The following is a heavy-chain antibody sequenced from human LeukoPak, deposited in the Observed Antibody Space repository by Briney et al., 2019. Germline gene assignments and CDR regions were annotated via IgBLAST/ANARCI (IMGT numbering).Heavy chain of an antibody. Sequence: ASVKVSCKASGDTFTGYYMHWVRQAPGQGFEWVGWINPNTGCTNYAQKFQGRVTMTRDTSISTAYMELSRLRSDDTAVYYCARDRNRELRAADAFDIWGEGTMVSVS. D-gene: IGHD1-26*01. CDR1: GDTFTGYY. J-gene: IGHJ3*02. CDR2: INPNTGCT. V-gene: IGHV1-2*02. CDR3: ARDRNRELRAADAFDI.